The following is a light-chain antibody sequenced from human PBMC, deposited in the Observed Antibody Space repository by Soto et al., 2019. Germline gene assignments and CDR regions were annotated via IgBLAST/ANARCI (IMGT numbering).Light chain of an antibody. CDR1: QTIHSF. CDR2: AAS. Sequence: DRVTITCRASQTIHSFLAWYQQTPGKAPNLLIYAASTLHAGVPSRFSGSGSGTDFTLTISSLQPENFATYSCQQSYSMPRTFGQGTKVDIK. V-gene: IGKV1-39*01. CDR3: QQSYSMPRT. J-gene: IGKJ1*01.